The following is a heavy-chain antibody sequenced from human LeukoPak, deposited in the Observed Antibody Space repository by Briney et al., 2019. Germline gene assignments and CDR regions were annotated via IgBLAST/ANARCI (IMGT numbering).Heavy chain of an antibody. CDR3: AREASGSYYQNDY. Sequence: ASVKVSCKASGYTFTSYDINWVRQATGQGLEWMGWMNPNSGTTGYAQKFQGRVTMTRNTSISTAYMELSSLRSEDTAVYYCAREASGSYYQNDYWGQGTLVTVSS. CDR1: GYTFTSYD. J-gene: IGHJ4*02. V-gene: IGHV1-8*01. CDR2: MNPNSGTT. D-gene: IGHD1-26*01.